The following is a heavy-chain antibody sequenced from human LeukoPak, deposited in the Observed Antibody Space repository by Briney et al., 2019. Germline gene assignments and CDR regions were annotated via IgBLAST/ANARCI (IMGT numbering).Heavy chain of an antibody. CDR2: ISYDGSNK. CDR3: ASQQAELFDI. J-gene: IGHJ3*02. V-gene: IGHV3-30-3*01. CDR1: GFIFSNYA. D-gene: IGHD1-14*01. Sequence: PGGSLRLSCTASGFIFSNYAMHWVRQAPGKGLEWVAVISYDGSNKYYADSVKGRLIISRDNSKNTLYLQMNSLRAEDTAVYYCASQQAELFDIWGQGTMVTVSS.